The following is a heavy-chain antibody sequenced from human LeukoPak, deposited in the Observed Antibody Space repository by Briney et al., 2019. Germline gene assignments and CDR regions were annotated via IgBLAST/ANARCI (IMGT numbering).Heavy chain of an antibody. CDR2: ISSSSSHT. CDR3: ASGNWGCKSTTCDYHDY. D-gene: IGHD2-2*01. V-gene: IGHV3-11*03. Sequence: CLRPSCVVSRLTFSDHYIGWVRQAPGGGLEWVSSISSSSSHTNYADSVKGRFTISRDNAKNSLYLQMSSLRADDTAVYYCASGNWGCKSTTCDYHDYWGQGTLVTVSS. CDR1: RLTFSDHY. J-gene: IGHJ4*02.